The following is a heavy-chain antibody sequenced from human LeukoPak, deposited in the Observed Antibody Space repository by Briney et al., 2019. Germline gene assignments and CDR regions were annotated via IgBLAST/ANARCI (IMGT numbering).Heavy chain of an antibody. D-gene: IGHD5-18*01. CDR1: GGSFSGYY. J-gene: IGHJ5*02. CDR2: INHSGST. CDR3: ARDGYAPT. Sequence: PSETLSLTCAVYGGSFSGYYWSWIRQPPGKGLEWIGEINHSGSTNYNPSLKSRVTISVDTSKNQFSLKLSSVTAADTAVYYCARDGYAPTWGQGTLVTVSS. V-gene: IGHV4-34*01.